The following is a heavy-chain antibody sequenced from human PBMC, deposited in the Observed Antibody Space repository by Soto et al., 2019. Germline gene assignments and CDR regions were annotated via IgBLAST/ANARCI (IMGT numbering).Heavy chain of an antibody. CDR3: ARLGEPYDYIWGSYRPRPLDY. J-gene: IGHJ4*02. CDR2: MNPNSGNT. D-gene: IGHD3-16*02. Sequence: GASAKASCKACGYTFTSYDLNWVRQATGQGLKWMGWMNPNSGNTGYAQKFQGRVTMTRNTSISTAYMELSSLRSEDTAVYYCARLGEPYDYIWGSYRPRPLDYWGQGTLVTVSS. CDR1: GYTFTSYD. V-gene: IGHV1-8*01.